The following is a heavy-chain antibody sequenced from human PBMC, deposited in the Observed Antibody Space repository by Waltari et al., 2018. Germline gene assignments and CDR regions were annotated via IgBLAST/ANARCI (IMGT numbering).Heavy chain of an antibody. CDR3: ARFMTTVTANDAFDI. CDR2: IYWNDDK. V-gene: IGHV2-5*01. D-gene: IGHD4-17*01. Sequence: QITLKESGPTLVKPTQTLTLTCTFSGFSLSTSGVGVGWIRQPPGKAREWLALIYWNDDKRYSPSLKSRLTITKDTSKNQVVLTMTNMDPVDTATYYCARFMTTVTANDAFDIWGQGTMVTVSS. CDR1: GFSLSTSGVG. J-gene: IGHJ3*02.